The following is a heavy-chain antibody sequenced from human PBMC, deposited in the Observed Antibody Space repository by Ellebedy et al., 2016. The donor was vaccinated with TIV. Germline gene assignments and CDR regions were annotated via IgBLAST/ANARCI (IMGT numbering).Heavy chain of an antibody. Sequence: GESLKISXAASGFTFSSYAMSWVRQAPGKGLEWVSAISGSGGSTYYADSVKGRFTISRDNSKNTLYLQMNSLRAEDTAVYYCAKGGSAARIDAFDIWGQGTMVTVSS. CDR1: GFTFSSYA. V-gene: IGHV3-23*01. CDR3: AKGGSAARIDAFDI. CDR2: ISGSGGST. J-gene: IGHJ3*02. D-gene: IGHD2-15*01.